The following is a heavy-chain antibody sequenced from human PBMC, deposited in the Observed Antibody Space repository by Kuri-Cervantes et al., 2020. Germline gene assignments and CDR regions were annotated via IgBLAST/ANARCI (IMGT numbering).Heavy chain of an antibody. J-gene: IGHJ4*02. CDR3: SRPIQSGDDAPGY. CDR2: IKSKSDGETT. CDR1: GFTFSNAW. V-gene: IGHV3-15*01. D-gene: IGHD2-21*02. Sequence: GESLKISCAASGFTFSNAWMNWVRQAPGKGLEWVGRIKSKSDGETTDYAAPVKGRFTISRDDSQNTAYLQLNSLKTEDTAVYYCSRPIQSGDDAPGYWGQGTLVTVSS.